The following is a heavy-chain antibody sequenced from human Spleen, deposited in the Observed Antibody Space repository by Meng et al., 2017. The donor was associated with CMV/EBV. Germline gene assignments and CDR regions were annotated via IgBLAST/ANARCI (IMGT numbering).Heavy chain of an antibody. CDR1: GGSMSDYY. D-gene: IGHD3-16*02. J-gene: IGHJ6*02. CDR2: IYNSENT. Sequence: SETLTLTCTASGGSMSDYYWSWIRQPPGKGLEWIGYIYNSENTNYNPSLKRRVTISVDTAKNHLSLRLSTVTAADTAVYYCARDRAPSRPTDYRYGMDVWGQGTTVTVSS. CDR3: ARDRAPSRPTDYRYGMDV. V-gene: IGHV4-59*01.